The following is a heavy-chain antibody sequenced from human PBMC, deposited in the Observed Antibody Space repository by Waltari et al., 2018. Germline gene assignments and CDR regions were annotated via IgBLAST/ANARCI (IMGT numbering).Heavy chain of an antibody. V-gene: IGHV3-30*18. D-gene: IGHD3-3*01. CDR2: ISYDGSNK. CDR3: AKAYITIFHGMDV. CDR1: GFTFSGYG. J-gene: IGHJ6*02. Sequence: QVQLVESGGGVVQPGRSLRLSCAASGFTFSGYGMHWVRQAPGKGLEWVAVISYDGSNKYYADSVKGRFTISRDNSKNTLYLQMNSLRAEDTAVYYCAKAYITIFHGMDVWGQGTTVTVSS.